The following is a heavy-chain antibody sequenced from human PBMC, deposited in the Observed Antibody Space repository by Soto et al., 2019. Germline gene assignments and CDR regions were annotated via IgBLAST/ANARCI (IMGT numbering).Heavy chain of an antibody. V-gene: IGHV3-23*01. Sequence: PGGSLGLSCAASGFTFGSYAMSWVRQAPGKGLEWVSAISGSGGSTYYADSVKGRFTISRDNSKNTLYLQMNSLRAEDTAVYYCAKTEGDHYYDSSGYYYRYWGQGPLVTGSS. CDR3: AKTEGDHYYDSSGYYYRY. D-gene: IGHD3-22*01. CDR2: ISGSGGST. CDR1: GFTFGSYA. J-gene: IGHJ4*02.